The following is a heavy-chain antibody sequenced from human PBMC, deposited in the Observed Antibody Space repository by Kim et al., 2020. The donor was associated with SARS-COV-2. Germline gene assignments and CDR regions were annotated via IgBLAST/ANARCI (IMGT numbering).Heavy chain of an antibody. J-gene: IGHJ4*02. D-gene: IGHD2-8*01. V-gene: IGHV1-18*01. CDR3: ARGGILYSPLGF. Sequence: NYAQKLQGRVTMTTDTSTSTAYMELRSLRSDDTAVYYCARGGILYSPLGFWGQGTLVTVSS.